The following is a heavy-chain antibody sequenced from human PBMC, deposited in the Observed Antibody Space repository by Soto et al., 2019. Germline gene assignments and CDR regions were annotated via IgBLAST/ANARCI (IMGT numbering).Heavy chain of an antibody. CDR3: ARDRAYPRDRFDH. V-gene: IGHV3-23*01. CDR2: ITGDGNTP. Sequence: GGSLRLSCAASGFTFSNFAMSWVRQAPGKGPEWVCAITGDGNTPWYADSVRGRFTISRESSRYTVYLQMNSLRADDTAVYYCARDRAYPRDRFDHWGQGTLVTVSS. CDR1: GFTFSNFA. J-gene: IGHJ4*02.